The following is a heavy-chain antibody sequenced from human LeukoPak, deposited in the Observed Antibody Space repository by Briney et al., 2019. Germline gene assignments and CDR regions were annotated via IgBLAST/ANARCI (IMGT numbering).Heavy chain of an antibody. V-gene: IGHV3-23*01. CDR3: AKAEGVPLLASIDY. Sequence: GGSLRLSCAASGFTLSSYAMSWVRQAPGKGLEGVSDICGSGGSTYYAHSVKGRFTISRDNSKNTLYLQMNSLRAEDTAVYYCAKAEGVPLLASIDYWGQGTLVTVSS. CDR1: GFTLSSYA. J-gene: IGHJ4*02. D-gene: IGHD1-26*01. CDR2: ICGSGGST.